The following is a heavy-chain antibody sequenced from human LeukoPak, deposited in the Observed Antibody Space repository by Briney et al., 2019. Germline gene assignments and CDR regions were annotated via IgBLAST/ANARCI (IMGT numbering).Heavy chain of an antibody. J-gene: IGHJ4*02. V-gene: IGHV4-39*07. CDR2: IYYSGST. Sequence: SETLSLTCTVSGGSISSSSYYWGWIRQPPGKGLEWIGSIYYSGSTYYNPSLKSRVTISVDTSKNQFSLKLSSVTAADTAVYYCARGNPLLDYDLLTGYYEYYFDYWGQGTLVTVSS. CDR1: GGSISSSSYY. D-gene: IGHD3-9*01. CDR3: ARGNPLLDYDLLTGYYEYYFDY.